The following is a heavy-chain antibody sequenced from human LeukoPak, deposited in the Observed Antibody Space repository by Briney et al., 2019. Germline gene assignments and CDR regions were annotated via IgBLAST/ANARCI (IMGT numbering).Heavy chain of an antibody. V-gene: IGHV1-18*01. Sequence: ASVKVSCKATSRISWVRQAPGQGLEWMGWIGSYGGDTYYAQKFQGRVTVTTDTSTSIAYMELRSLRSDDTAVYYCARDLWNFYDSSGYSRDFDSWGQGTLVTVSS. CDR3: ARDLWNFYDSSGYSRDFDS. J-gene: IGHJ5*01. CDR2: IGSYGGDT. D-gene: IGHD3-22*01. CDR1: TSR.